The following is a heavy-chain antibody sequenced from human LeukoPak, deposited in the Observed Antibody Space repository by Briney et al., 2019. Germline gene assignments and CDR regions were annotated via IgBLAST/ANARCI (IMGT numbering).Heavy chain of an antibody. CDR2: IYYSGST. V-gene: IGHV4-59*08. CDR3: ARHYYGGNLGAFDI. Sequence: PGGSLRLSCAASGFTFSSYAMSWVRQAPGKGLEWIGYIYYSGSTNYNPSLKSRVTISVDTSKNQFSLKLSSVTAADTAVYYCARHYYGGNLGAFDIRGQGTMVTVSS. D-gene: IGHD4-23*01. J-gene: IGHJ3*02. CDR1: GFTFSSYA.